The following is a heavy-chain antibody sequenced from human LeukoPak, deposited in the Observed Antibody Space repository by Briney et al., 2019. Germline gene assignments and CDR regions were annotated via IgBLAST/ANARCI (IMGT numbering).Heavy chain of an antibody. J-gene: IGHJ4*02. CDR2: IYYSGST. D-gene: IGHD3-10*01. Sequence: SENLSLTCTVSGGSISSYYWSWIRQPPGKGLEWIGYIYYSGSTNYNPSLKSRVTISVDTSKNQFSLKLSSVTAADTAVYYCARLTLGPYYYGSGSYYKYFDYWGQGTLVTVSS. V-gene: IGHV4-59*08. CDR1: GGSISSYY. CDR3: ARLTLGPYYYGSGSYYKYFDY.